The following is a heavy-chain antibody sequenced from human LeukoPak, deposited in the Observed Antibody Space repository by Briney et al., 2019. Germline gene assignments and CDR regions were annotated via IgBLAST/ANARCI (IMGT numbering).Heavy chain of an antibody. Sequence: PSETLSLTCTVSGGSISSYYWSWIRQPAGKGLEWIGRIYTSGSTNYNPSLKSRVIMSVDTSKSQFSLKLSSVTAADTAVYYCARSNDFWSGEYYYYGMDVWGQGTTVTVSS. V-gene: IGHV4-4*07. D-gene: IGHD3-3*01. J-gene: IGHJ6*02. CDR1: GGSISSYY. CDR2: IYTSGST. CDR3: ARSNDFWSGEYYYYGMDV.